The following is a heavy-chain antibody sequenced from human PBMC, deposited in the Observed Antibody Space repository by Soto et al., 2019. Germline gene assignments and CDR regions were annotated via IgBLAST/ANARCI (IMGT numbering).Heavy chain of an antibody. CDR1: GGSISGSSYY. CDR3: ARSSQYSYDSSEGNFDS. J-gene: IGHJ4*02. CDR2: IYYSGST. D-gene: IGHD3-22*01. V-gene: IGHV4-39*07. Sequence: PSETLSLTCTVSGGSISGSSYYWGWIRQPPGKGLEWIGNIYYSGSTYYNPSLKSRVTISVDTSKNQFSLKLSSVTAADTAVYYCARSSQYSYDSSEGNFDSWGRGTLVTVSS.